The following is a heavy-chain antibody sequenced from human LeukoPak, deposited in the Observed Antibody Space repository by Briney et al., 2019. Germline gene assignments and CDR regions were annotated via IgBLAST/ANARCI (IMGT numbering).Heavy chain of an antibody. CDR3: AKVTGGDMITYGGLDY. CDR2: ISGSGGST. Sequence: PGGSLRLSCAASGFTFSSYAMSWVRQAPGKGLEWVSAISGSGGSTYYADSVKGRFTISRDNSKNTLYLQMNSLRAEDTAVYYRAKVTGGDMITYGGLDYWGQGTLVTVSS. CDR1: GFTFSSYA. V-gene: IGHV3-23*01. D-gene: IGHD3-16*01. J-gene: IGHJ4*02.